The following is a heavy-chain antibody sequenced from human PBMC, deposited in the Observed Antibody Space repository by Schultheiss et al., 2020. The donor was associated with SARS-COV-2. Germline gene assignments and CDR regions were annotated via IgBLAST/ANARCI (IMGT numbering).Heavy chain of an antibody. Sequence: SETLSLTCTVSGGSISSGGYYWSWIRQPAGKGLEWIGRIHTSGSINYNPSLKSRVTISVDTSKNQLSLRLSSVTAADTALYHCARERVGGFGSSYPDYWGQGTLVTVSS. CDR2: IHTSGSI. V-gene: IGHV4-61*02. CDR3: ARERVGGFGSSYPDY. D-gene: IGHD1-26*01. CDR1: GGSISSGGYY. J-gene: IGHJ4*02.